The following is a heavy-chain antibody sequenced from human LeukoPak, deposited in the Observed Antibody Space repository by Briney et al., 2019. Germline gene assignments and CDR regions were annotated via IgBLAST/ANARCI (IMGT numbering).Heavy chain of an antibody. V-gene: IGHV4-34*01. CDR3: ARDSLEWFYYYYMDV. D-gene: IGHD3-3*01. CDR2: INHSGST. Sequence: SETLSLTCTVSGGSISSYYWSWIRQPPGKGLEWIGEINHSGSTNYNPSLKSRVTISVDTSKNQFSLKLSSVTAADTAVYYCARDSLEWFYYYYMDVWGKGTTVTVSS. J-gene: IGHJ6*03. CDR1: GGSISSYY.